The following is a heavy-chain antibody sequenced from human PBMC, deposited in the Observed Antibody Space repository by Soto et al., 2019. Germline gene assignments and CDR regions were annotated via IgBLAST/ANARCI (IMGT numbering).Heavy chain of an antibody. CDR1: GGTFSSYA. V-gene: IGHV1-69*01. CDR3: ARGITGTTGFYYYYYGMDV. J-gene: IGHJ6*02. CDR2: IIPIFGTA. Sequence: QVQLVQSGAEVKKPGSSVKVSCKASGGTFSSYAISWVRQAPGQGLEWMGGIIPIFGTANYAQKFQGRVTITADESTSTAYMELSSLRSEDTAVYYCARGITGTTGFYYYYYGMDVWVQGTTVTVSS. D-gene: IGHD1-7*01.